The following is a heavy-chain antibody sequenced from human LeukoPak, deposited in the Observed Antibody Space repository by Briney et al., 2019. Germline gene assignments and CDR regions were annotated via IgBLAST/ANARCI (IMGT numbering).Heavy chain of an antibody. CDR2: INPSGGSI. CDR1: GYTFTDYY. D-gene: IGHD3-22*01. V-gene: IGHV1-46*01. J-gene: IGHJ3*02. CDR3: ARGRNYYDSSGYYYEGDAFDI. Sequence: ASVKVSCKASGYTFTDYYMHWVRQAPGQGLEWMGIINPSGGSIRYAQKFQGRVTMTRDTSTGTVYMELSSLRSEDAAMYYCARGRNYYDSSGYYYEGDAFDIWGQGTMVTVSS.